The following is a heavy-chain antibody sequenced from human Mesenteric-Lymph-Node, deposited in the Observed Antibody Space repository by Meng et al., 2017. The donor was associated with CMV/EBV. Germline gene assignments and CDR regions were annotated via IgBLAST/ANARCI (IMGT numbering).Heavy chain of an antibody. CDR2: IYYSGTT. CDR1: GGSVNTGSYY. Sequence: SETLSLTCNVSGGSVNTGSYYWSWIRQPPGKGLEWIGYIYYSGTTEYNPSLKSRVTISVGTSKNQFSLKLSSVTAADTAVYYCARRSYFDYWGRGTLVTVSS. D-gene: IGHD3-10*01. CDR3: ARRSYFDY. J-gene: IGHJ4*02. V-gene: IGHV4-61*01.